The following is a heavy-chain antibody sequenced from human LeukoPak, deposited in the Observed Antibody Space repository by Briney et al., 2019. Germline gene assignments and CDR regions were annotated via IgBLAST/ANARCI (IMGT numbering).Heavy chain of an antibody. V-gene: IGHV4-59*01. CDR2: IYYSGIT. CDR1: VGSLSSYY. Sequence: SETLSLTCTVSVGSLSSYYWNWIRQPPGKGLEWIGYIYYSGITNYNPSLKSRVTISVDTSKNQFSLKLSSVTAADTAVYYCARADEWDSVAGTTLGYWGQGTLVTVSS. J-gene: IGHJ4*02. D-gene: IGHD6-13*01. CDR3: ARADEWDSVAGTTLGY.